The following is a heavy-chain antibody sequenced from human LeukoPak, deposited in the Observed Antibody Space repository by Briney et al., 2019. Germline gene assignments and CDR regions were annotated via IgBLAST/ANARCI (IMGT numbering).Heavy chain of an antibody. V-gene: IGHV4-4*07. J-gene: IGHJ1*01. D-gene: IGHD1-1*01. CDR3: SRGGAYDL. CDR2: IFTSGST. CDR1: GGSISSDY. Sequence: SETLSLTCTVSGGSISSDYWSWIRQPAGKGLEWIGRIFTSGSTSYNPSLKSRVTMSLDTSKNQFSLKLSSVTAADTAVYFCSRGGAYDLWGQGTLVTVFS.